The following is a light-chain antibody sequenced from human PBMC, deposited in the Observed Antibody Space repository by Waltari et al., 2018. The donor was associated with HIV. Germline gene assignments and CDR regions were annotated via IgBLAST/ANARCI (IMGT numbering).Light chain of an antibody. V-gene: IGKV3-15*01. Sequence: EMVMTQSPSALSVSPGERATLSCRASQNIGTNLAWYQQKPGQAPRLLIYGASSRATGSPARFSGSGSGTKFTLTISSLQSEDSAVYYCQQFNNWPPGTFGQGTKVEI. J-gene: IGKJ1*01. CDR2: GAS. CDR3: QQFNNWPPGT. CDR1: QNIGTN.